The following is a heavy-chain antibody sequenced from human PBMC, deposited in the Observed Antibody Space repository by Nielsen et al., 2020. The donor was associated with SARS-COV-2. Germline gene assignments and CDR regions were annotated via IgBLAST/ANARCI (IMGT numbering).Heavy chain of an antibody. CDR2: INSDGSST. D-gene: IGHD3-3*01. Sequence: GGSLRLSCAASGFTFSSYWMHWVRQAPGKGLVWVSRINSDGSSTSYADSVKGRFTISRDNAKNTLYLQMNSLRAEDTAVYYCARVPEDFWSGYYIGGYYYYGMDVWGQGTTVTVSS. J-gene: IGHJ6*02. CDR1: GFTFSSYW. CDR3: ARVPEDFWSGYYIGGYYYYGMDV. V-gene: IGHV3-74*01.